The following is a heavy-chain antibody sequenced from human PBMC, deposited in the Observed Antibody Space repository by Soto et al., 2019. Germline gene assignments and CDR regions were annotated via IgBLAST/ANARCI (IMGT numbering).Heavy chain of an antibody. CDR2: ISAYNGNT. D-gene: IGHD5-18*01. J-gene: IGHJ4*02. V-gene: IGHV1-18*01. Sequence: ASVKVSCKASGYTSTSYGISWVRQAPGQGLEWMGWISAYNGNTNYAQKLQGRVTMTTDTSTSTAYMELRSLRSDDTAVYYCAREGPDTAMAYFDYWGQGTLVTSPQ. CDR3: AREGPDTAMAYFDY. CDR1: GYTSTSYG.